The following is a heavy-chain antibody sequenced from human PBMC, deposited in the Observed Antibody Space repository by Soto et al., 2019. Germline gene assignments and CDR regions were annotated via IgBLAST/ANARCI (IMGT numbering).Heavy chain of an antibody. J-gene: IGHJ4*02. Sequence: EVQLVESGGGLIQPGGSLRLSCAASGFTVSSNYMSWVRQAPGKGLEWVSVIYSGGSTYYADSVKGRFTISRDNSKNTLYLQMNSLRAEDTAVYYCARGRWGALYGDYGIFPYWGQGTLVTVSS. CDR2: IYSGGST. CDR1: GFTVSSNY. D-gene: IGHD4-17*01. CDR3: ARGRWGALYGDYGIFPY. V-gene: IGHV3-53*01.